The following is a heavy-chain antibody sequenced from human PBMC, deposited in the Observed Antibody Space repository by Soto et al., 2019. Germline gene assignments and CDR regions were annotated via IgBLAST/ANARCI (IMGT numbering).Heavy chain of an antibody. J-gene: IGHJ5*02. D-gene: IGHD3-22*01. Sequence: PGGSLRLSCAASGFTFSDYYMSWIRQAPGRGLEWVSYISSSGSTIYYADSVKGRFTISRDNAKNSLYLQMNSLRAEDTAVHYCARMYYYDSSGYLNWFDPWGQGTLVTVSS. V-gene: IGHV3-11*01. CDR1: GFTFSDYY. CDR3: ARMYYYDSSGYLNWFDP. CDR2: ISSSGSTI.